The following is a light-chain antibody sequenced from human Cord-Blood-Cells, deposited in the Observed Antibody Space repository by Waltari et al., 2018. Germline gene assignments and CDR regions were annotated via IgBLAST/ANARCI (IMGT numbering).Light chain of an antibody. CDR1: TGAVTSGYY. Sequence: QTVVTQEPSLTVSPGGTVTLTCASSTGAVTSGYYPNCFQQKPGHAPSALIYSTSNKRSWTPARFSGSLLGGKAALTLSGVQPEDEAEYYCLLYYGGARVFGGGTKLTVL. CDR2: STS. J-gene: IGLJ3*02. V-gene: IGLV7-43*01. CDR3: LLYYGGARV.